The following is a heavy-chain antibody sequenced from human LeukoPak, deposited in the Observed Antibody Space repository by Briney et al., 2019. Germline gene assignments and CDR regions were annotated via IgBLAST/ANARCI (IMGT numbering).Heavy chain of an antibody. V-gene: IGHV1-69*06. CDR3: ATRNPYDYDSSGYYRAHYYYYYMDV. CDR1: GGTFSSYA. J-gene: IGHJ6*03. D-gene: IGHD3-22*01. Sequence: GSSVKVSCKASGGTFSSYAISWVRRAPGQGLEWMGGIIPISVTANCAQKFQGRVTITADKSTSTAYMELSSLRSEDTAVYYCATRNPYDYDSSGYYRAHYYYYYMDVWGKGTTVTVSS. CDR2: IIPISVTA.